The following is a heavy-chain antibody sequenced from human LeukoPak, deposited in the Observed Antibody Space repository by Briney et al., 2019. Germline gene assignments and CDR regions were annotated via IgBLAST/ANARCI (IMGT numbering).Heavy chain of an antibody. V-gene: IGHV3-7*04. Sequence: GGSLRLSCAASGFTFRSYWMTWVRQAPGKGREWVANIKQDGSEKCYVDSVKGRFTISRDNAKNSLYLQINRLRAEDTDVYYCTREYYYGSGSYYHGYWGQGTLVTVSS. CDR1: GFTFRSYW. D-gene: IGHD3-10*01. J-gene: IGHJ4*02. CDR2: IKQDGSEK. CDR3: TREYYYGSGSYYHGY.